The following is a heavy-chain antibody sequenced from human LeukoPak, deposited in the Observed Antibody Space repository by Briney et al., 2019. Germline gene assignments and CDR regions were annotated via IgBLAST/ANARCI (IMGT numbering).Heavy chain of an antibody. CDR2: MNPNSGNT. CDR3: AVNYYYDSSGHLDAFDI. Sequence: ASVKVSCKASGYTFTSYDINWVRQATGQGLEWMGRMNPNSGNTGYAQKFQGRVTMTRNTSISTAYMELSSLRSEDTAVCYCAVNYYYDSSGHLDAFDIWGQGTMVTVSS. V-gene: IGHV1-8*01. CDR1: GYTFTSYD. D-gene: IGHD3-22*01. J-gene: IGHJ3*02.